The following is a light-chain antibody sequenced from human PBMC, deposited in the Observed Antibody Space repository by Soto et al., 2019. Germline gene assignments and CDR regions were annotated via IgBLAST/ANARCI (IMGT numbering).Light chain of an antibody. J-gene: IGKJ1*01. CDR3: QHYNSYSEA. Sequence: DIQMTQSPSTLSVSVGDRVTITCRASQTISNRLAWYQQKPGKAPKLLIYKASTLKSGVPSRFSGSGSGTEITLTISSLQADDFATYYWQHYNSYSEASGQGTKVDIK. CDR2: KAS. V-gene: IGKV1-5*03. CDR1: QTISNR.